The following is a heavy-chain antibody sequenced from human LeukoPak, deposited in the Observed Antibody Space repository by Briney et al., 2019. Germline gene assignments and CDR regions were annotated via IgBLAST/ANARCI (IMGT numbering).Heavy chain of an antibody. J-gene: IGHJ4*02. CDR3: ARVRGLGVITPYLDS. D-gene: IGHD3-16*02. CDR1: GGSISSDH. V-gene: IGHV4-59*08. Sequence: PSETLSLTCTVPGGSISSDHWGWIRQPPQKGLEWIGCISYRGSTNYNPSLKSRVTISVDTSKNHFSLKLTSVTAADTAVYYCARVRGLGVITPYLDSWGQGTLVTVSS. CDR2: ISYRGST.